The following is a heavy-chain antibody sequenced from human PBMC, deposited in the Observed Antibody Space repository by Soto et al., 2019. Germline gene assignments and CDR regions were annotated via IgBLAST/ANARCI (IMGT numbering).Heavy chain of an antibody. Sequence: QVQLQESGPGLVKPSQTLSLTCTVSGGSTSSGGYYWSWIRQPPGKGLEWIGYIYYSGSTYYNPSLKSRVTISVDTSKNQFSLKLSSVTAADTAVYYCARVPDYGDYRFDYWGQGTLVTVSS. D-gene: IGHD4-17*01. CDR1: GGSTSSGGYY. CDR3: ARVPDYGDYRFDY. V-gene: IGHV4-31*03. CDR2: IYYSGST. J-gene: IGHJ4*02.